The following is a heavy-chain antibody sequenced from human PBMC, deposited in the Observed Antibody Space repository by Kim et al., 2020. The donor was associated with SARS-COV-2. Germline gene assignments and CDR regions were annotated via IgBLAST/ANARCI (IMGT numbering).Heavy chain of an antibody. CDR3: ARDPTTDILTGLVRGDALLGFDI. CDR2: ISAYNGNT. CDR1: GYTFTSYG. Sequence: ASVKVSCKASGYTFTSYGISWVRQAPGQGLEWMGWISAYNGNTNYAQKLQGRVTMTTDTSTSTAYMELRSLRSDDTAVYYCARDPTTDILTGLVRGDALLGFDIWGQGTMVTVSS. V-gene: IGHV1-18*04. J-gene: IGHJ3*02. D-gene: IGHD3-9*01.